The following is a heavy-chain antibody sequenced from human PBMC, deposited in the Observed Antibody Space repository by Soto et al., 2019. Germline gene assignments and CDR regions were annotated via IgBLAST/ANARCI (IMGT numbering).Heavy chain of an antibody. CDR2: ISSSGTSA. CDR3: ARDRGAVTGQYFDY. J-gene: IGHJ4*02. CDR1: GFTFSAVY. D-gene: IGHD6-19*01. V-gene: IGHV3-11*05. Sequence: QVQLEESGGGLVKPGGSLRLSCVASGFTFSAVYMSWIRQAPHKGLEYISYISSSGTSANYADSVKGRFTISRDNAKNSLYLQMNSLRAEDTAVYYCARDRGAVTGQYFDYWGQGALVTVSS.